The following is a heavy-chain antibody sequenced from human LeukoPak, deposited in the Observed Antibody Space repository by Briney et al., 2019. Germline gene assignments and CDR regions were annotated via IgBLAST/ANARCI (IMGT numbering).Heavy chain of an antibody. Sequence: ASVKVSCKASGYTFTSYGITWVRQAPGQGLEWMGWISANNGNTDYAQKFQDRVTMTTDTTTSTAYMELRSLRSDDTAMYYCARVLGIQLWGSSDYWGQGTLVTVSS. V-gene: IGHV1-18*01. CDR3: ARVLGIQLWGSSDY. CDR1: GYTFTSYG. J-gene: IGHJ4*02. D-gene: IGHD5-18*01. CDR2: ISANNGNT.